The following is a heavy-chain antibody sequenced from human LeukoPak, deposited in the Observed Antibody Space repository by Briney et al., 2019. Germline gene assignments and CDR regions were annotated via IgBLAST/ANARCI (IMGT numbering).Heavy chain of an antibody. V-gene: IGHV1-2*02. CDR2: INPNSGGT. D-gene: IGHD3-16*01. CDR1: GYTFTGYC. Sequence: ASVKVSCKASGYTFTGYCMHWVRQAPGQGLEWMGWINPNSGGTNYAQKFQGRVTMTRDTSISTAYMELSRLRSDDTAVYYCARDNAPVPYYPTSLSYYYYYYMDVWGKGTTVTISS. CDR3: ARDNAPVPYYPTSLSYYYYYYMDV. J-gene: IGHJ6*03.